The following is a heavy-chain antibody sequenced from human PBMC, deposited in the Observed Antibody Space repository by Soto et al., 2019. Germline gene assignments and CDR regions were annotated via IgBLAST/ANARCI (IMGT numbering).Heavy chain of an antibody. CDR1: GFTFSSYA. CDR3: AKTYDSSGYYSFAAFDC. Sequence: GGSLRLSCAASGFTFSSYAMSWVRQAPGKGLEWVSAISGSGGSTYYADSVKGRFTISRDNSKNTLYLQMNSLRAEDTAVYYCAKTYDSSGYYSFAAFDCWGQGTLVTVSS. V-gene: IGHV3-23*01. J-gene: IGHJ4*02. CDR2: ISGSGGST. D-gene: IGHD3-22*01.